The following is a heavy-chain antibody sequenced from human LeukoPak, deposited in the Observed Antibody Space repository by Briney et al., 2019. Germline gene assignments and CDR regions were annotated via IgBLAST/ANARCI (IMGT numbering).Heavy chain of an antibody. CDR3: ARREGSGLLDY. J-gene: IGHJ4*02. V-gene: IGHV3-30*04. D-gene: IGHD6-19*01. CDR2: ISYDGSNK. Sequence: GGSLRLSCAASGFTFNSYSMHWVRQAPGKGLEWVAVISYDGSNKYYADSVKGRFTISRDTSKNTRYLQMNSLRAEDTAVYYCARREGSGLLDYWGQGTLVTVSS. CDR1: GFTFNSYS.